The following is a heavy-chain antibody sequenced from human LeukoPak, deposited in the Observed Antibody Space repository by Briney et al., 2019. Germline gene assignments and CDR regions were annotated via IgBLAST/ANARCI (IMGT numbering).Heavy chain of an antibody. V-gene: IGHV3-11*06. CDR3: ARDIAGVSSSTSLYYFDY. CDR1: GFTFSDYY. D-gene: IGHD2-2*01. J-gene: IGHJ4*02. CDR2: ISSSSSYT. Sequence: GGSLSLSCAASGFTFSDYYMSWIRQAPGKGLEWVSYISSSSSYTNYADSVKGRFTISRDNAKNSLYLQMNSLRAEDTAVYYCARDIAGVSSSTSLYYFDYWGQGTLVTVSS.